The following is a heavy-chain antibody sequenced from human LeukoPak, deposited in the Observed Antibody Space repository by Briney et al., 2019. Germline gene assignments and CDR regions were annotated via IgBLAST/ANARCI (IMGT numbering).Heavy chain of an antibody. CDR3: ATSPGLGYSSSLTGVDY. CDR1: GFTFSSYS. V-gene: IGHV3-21*01. J-gene: IGHJ4*02. CDR2: ISSSSGYI. D-gene: IGHD6-6*01. Sequence: GGSLLLSCAASGFTFSSYSMKWVRQAPGKGLEWVSSISSSSGYIYYADSVKGRFTISRGNAKNSLYLQMNSLRAEDTAVYYCATSPGLGYSSSLTGVDYWGQGTLVTVSS.